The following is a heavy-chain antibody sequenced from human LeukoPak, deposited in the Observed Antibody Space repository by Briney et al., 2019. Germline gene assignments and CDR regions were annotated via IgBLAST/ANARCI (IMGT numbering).Heavy chain of an antibody. J-gene: IGHJ4*02. D-gene: IGHD6-19*01. CDR2: IYYSGST. CDR1: GGSIRSSSYY. CDR3: ARQVVAVAGTGYFDY. V-gene: IGHV4-39*01. Sequence: SETLSLTCTVSGGSIRSSSYYWGWIRQPPGKGVEWIGSIYYSGSTYYNASLKSRGTISVDTSKNQFSLKLNSVTAADTAVYFCARQVVAVAGTGYFDYWGQGTLVTVSS.